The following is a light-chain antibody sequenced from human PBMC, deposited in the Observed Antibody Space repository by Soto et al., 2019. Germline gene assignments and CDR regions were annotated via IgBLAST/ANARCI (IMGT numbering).Light chain of an antibody. J-gene: IGKJ5*01. V-gene: IGKV3-20*01. Sequence: EIVLTQSPGTLSLSPGERATLSCRASQSLSGNYLAWYQQKPGQAPRFLIYGASNRATGIPDRFSGGGSGTDFALTISRPEPEDSAMYYCQHYGSSPITFGQGTRLEIK. CDR2: GAS. CDR3: QHYGSSPIT. CDR1: QSLSGNY.